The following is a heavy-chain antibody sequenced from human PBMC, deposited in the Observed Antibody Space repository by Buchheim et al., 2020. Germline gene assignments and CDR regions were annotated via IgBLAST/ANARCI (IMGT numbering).Heavy chain of an antibody. V-gene: IGHV4-39*01. CDR2: IYYTGST. D-gene: IGHD1-1*01. J-gene: IGHJ6*02. Sequence: QLQLQESGPGLVKPSETLSLMCSVAGGSIRSSSHYWGWFRQPPGKGLEWIGSIYYTGSTDYNSSLKSRVTISIDTSKNQFSLKLSSATAADTALYYCARHGNYYYYGMAVWGQGTT. CDR1: GGSIRSSSHY. CDR3: ARHGNYYYYGMAV.